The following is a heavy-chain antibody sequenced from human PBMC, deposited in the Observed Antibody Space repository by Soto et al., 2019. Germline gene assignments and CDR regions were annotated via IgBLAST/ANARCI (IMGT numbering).Heavy chain of an antibody. V-gene: IGHV4-59*01. J-gene: IGHJ5*02. CDR1: GGSISSYY. CDR2: VYYSGNT. CDR3: ARGANWFDP. D-gene: IGHD1-26*01. Sequence: SETLSLTCNVSGGSISSYYWSWIRQTPGEGLEWIGYVYYSGNTNYNPTLKSRVTISVDTSKNQFSLNLNSVTAADTAVYYCARGANWFDPWGQGTLVTVSS.